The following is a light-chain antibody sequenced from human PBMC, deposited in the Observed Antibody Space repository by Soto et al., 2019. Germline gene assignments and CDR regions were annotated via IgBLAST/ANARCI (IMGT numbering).Light chain of an antibody. V-gene: IGLV2-8*01. CDR2: EVS. CDR3: SSYSGTNNLLI. Sequence: QSALTQPPSASGSPGQSVTISCTGTSNDVGNYNYVSWYQQHPGKATKVLISEVSKRPSGVPDRFYGSKSGNMASLPVSGLQDEDEAEDYCSSYSGTNNLLIVGGGTKLTVL. J-gene: IGLJ2*01. CDR1: SNDVGNYNY.